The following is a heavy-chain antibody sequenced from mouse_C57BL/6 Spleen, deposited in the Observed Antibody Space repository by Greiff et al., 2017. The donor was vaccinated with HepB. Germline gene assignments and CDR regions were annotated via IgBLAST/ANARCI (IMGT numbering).Heavy chain of an antibody. V-gene: IGHV14-2*01. J-gene: IGHJ2*01. CDR2: IDPEDGET. Sequence: VQLQQSGAELVKPGASVKLSCIASGFNIKDYYMHWVKQRTEQGLEWIGRIDPEDGETKYAPKFQGKATITADTSSNTAYLQLSSLTSEDTAVYYCAKFPDYYGSSYQYYFDYWGQGTTLTVSS. CDR3: AKFPDYYGSSYQYYFDY. D-gene: IGHD1-1*01. CDR1: GFNIKDYY.